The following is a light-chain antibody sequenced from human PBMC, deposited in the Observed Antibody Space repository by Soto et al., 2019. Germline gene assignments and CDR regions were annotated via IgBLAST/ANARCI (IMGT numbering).Light chain of an antibody. Sequence: QSALTQPPSASGSPGQSVTISCTGSSSDVGGYNFVSWYQQHPGRAPKLMIYEVSKRPSAVPDRFSGSKSGNTASLTVSGLQADDEADYYCSSYAASNTFVFGIGTKLTVL. J-gene: IGLJ1*01. CDR1: SSDVGGYNF. CDR3: SSYAASNTFV. V-gene: IGLV2-8*01. CDR2: EVS.